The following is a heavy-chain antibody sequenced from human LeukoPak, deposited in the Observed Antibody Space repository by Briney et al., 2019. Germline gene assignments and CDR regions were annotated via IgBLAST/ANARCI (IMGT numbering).Heavy chain of an antibody. CDR1: DDSISSYY. D-gene: IGHD5-24*01. CDR3: ARHRGRQSGFDY. J-gene: IGHJ4*02. V-gene: IGHV4-59*08. CDR2: IYYSGST. Sequence: SETLSLTCIVSDDSISSYYWSWLRQPPGKGLEWTGYIYYSGSTSYNPSLKSRVTISVDTSKNQFSLKLSSVTAADTAVYYCARHRGRQSGFDYWGQGTLVTVSS.